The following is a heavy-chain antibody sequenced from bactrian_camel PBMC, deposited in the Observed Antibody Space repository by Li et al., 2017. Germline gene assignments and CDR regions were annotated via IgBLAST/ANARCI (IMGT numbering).Heavy chain of an antibody. D-gene: IGHD8*01. V-gene: IGHV3S25*01. CDR2: INSGGGST. Sequence: QLVESGGGLVQPGGSLRLSCSASGFTFSSYWMHWVRQAPGIGLEWVSSINSGGGSTYTEDSMKGRFTISRDNAMNIVYLQLNNLTTEDTATYYCSTGTHESWSLPGYYRGQGTQVTVS. CDR1: GFTFSSYW. CDR3: STGTHESWSLPGYY. J-gene: IGHJ4*01.